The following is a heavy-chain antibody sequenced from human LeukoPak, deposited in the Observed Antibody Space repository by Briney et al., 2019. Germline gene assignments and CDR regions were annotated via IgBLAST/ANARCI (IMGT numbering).Heavy chain of an antibody. D-gene: IGHD2-15*01. CDR3: ARVSSAATNYYFGY. V-gene: IGHV4-34*01. CDR2: INHSGST. Sequence: PSETLSLTCAVYGGSFSGYYWSWIRQPPGKGLEWIGEINHSGSTNYNPSLKSRVTISVDKSKNQFSLKLSSVTAADTAVYYCARVSSAATNYYFGYWGQGTLVTVSS. J-gene: IGHJ4*02. CDR1: GGSFSGYY.